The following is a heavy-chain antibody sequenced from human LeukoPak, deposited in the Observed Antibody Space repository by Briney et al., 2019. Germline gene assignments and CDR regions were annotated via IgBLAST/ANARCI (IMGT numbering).Heavy chain of an antibody. CDR1: GGSISSGGYY. CDR2: IYYSGST. J-gene: IGHJ4*02. V-gene: IGHV4-31*03. D-gene: IGHD3-16*02. Sequence: PSETLSLTCTVSGGSISSGGYYWSWIRQHPGKGLEWIGYIYYSGSTYYNPSLKSRVTVSVDTSKNQFSLKLSSVTAADTAVYYCARNIGITGSYRYTAFDYWGQGTLVTVSS. CDR3: ARNIGITGSYRYTAFDY.